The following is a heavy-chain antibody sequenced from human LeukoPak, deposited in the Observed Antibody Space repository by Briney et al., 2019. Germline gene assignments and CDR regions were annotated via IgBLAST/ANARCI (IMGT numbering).Heavy chain of an antibody. J-gene: IGHJ4*02. CDR1: GFTVSSNN. V-gene: IGHV3-23*01. D-gene: IGHD6-6*01. CDR2: ISGSGGST. Sequence: GGSLRLSCAASGFTVSSNNMTWFRQAPGKGLEWFSAISGSGGSTYYADSVKGRFTISRDNSKNTLYLQMNSLRAEDTAVYYCAKEFEQLAARGDYFDYWGQGTLVTVSS. CDR3: AKEFEQLAARGDYFDY.